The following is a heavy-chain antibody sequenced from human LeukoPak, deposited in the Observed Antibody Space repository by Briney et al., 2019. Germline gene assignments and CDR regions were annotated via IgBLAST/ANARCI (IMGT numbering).Heavy chain of an antibody. Sequence: SETLSLTCTVSGGSSSSYYWSWIRQPPGKGLEWIGYIYYSGSTNYNPSLKSRVTISIDTSKNQFSLKLSSVTAADTAVYYCARLHYFDSSGYYSSTYYYYMDVWGKGTTVTVSS. D-gene: IGHD3-22*01. CDR3: ARLHYFDSSGYYSSTYYYYMDV. J-gene: IGHJ6*03. V-gene: IGHV4-59*01. CDR1: GGSSSSYY. CDR2: IYYSGST.